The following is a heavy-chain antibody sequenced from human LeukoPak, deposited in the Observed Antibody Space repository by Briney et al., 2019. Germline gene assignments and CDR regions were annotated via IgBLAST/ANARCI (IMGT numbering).Heavy chain of an antibody. CDR1: GFTFSSYR. CDR2: INQDVRKT. Sequence: PGGSLRLSCAASGFTFSSYRMSWVRQAPGKGLEWVANINQDVRKTNYVDSVKGRFTISRDNAKNTLYLQMRSLRVEDTAVYYCARHRGYSSFDYWGQGTLVTVSS. V-gene: IGHV3-7*01. CDR3: ARHRGYSSFDY. J-gene: IGHJ4*02. D-gene: IGHD4-23*01.